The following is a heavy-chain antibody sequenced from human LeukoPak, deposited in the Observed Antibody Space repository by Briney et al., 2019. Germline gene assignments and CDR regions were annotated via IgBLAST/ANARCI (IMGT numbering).Heavy chain of an antibody. CDR1: GFTFSSYG. CDR3: ARGYRATFSI. CDR2: IRHDGSNK. D-gene: IGHD2/OR15-2a*01. J-gene: IGHJ4*02. V-gene: IGHV3-30*02. Sequence: GGSLRLSCAASGFTFSSYGMHWVRQAPGKGLEWVAFIRHDGSNKYYADSVKGRFTISRDNSKNTLYLQMNSLRAEDTAVYYCARGYRATFSIWGQGTLDTVSS.